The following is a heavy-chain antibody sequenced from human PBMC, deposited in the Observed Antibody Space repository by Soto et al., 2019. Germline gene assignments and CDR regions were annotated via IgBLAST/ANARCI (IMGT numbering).Heavy chain of an antibody. D-gene: IGHD5-18*01. J-gene: IGHJ4*02. CDR2: FIPIFGTA. CDR1: RGSFSASG. Sequence: LVQSGAEVKKPGSSVKVSCRAGRGSFSASGFSWVRQAPGQGLEWVGGFIPIFGTANYAQQFQDRVTMTADESTSTVYMELRSLRSEDTALYYCARSGYSYGPNMDWGQGTLVTVS. CDR3: ARSGYSYGPNMD. V-gene: IGHV1-69*01.